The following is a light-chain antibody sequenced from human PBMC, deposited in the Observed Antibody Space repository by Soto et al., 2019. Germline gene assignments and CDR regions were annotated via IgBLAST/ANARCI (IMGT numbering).Light chain of an antibody. Sequence: PVERAPLSCRASQSVSNTYLACYQQKPGQAPRLLIYDASSRATGIPDRFSGSGSGTDFTLTISRLEPEDFAVYYCQQYGRSPGLFTFGPGTKVDIK. CDR1: QSVSNTY. J-gene: IGKJ3*01. CDR3: QQYGRSPGLFT. CDR2: DAS. V-gene: IGKV3-20*01.